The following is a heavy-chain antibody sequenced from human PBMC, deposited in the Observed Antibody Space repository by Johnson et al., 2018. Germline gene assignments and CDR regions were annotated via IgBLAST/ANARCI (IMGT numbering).Heavy chain of an antibody. V-gene: IGHV1-46*01. CDR1: GYTLTSFY. Sequence: QVQLVESGAEVKKPGATVKVSCKASGYTLTSFYMQCVRQAPGQGLEWMGMINPRSGSAHYAQKFQGRVTMTRDTSTRTVYMELSRLTSEDTAVYYCARGQGTSTGVFEYWGQGSLVTVSS. J-gene: IGHJ4*02. CDR3: ARGQGTSTGVFEY. D-gene: IGHD3-10*01. CDR2: INPRSGSA.